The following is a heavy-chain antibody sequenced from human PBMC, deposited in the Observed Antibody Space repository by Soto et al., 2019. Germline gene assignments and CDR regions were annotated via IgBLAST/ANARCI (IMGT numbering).Heavy chain of an antibody. V-gene: IGHV1-2*02. CDR1: GYNFVDCY. D-gene: IGHD1-26*01. Sequence: QVPLVQSGTEVKNPGASVKVSCKASGYNFVDCYIHWVRQAPGQGPEWMAWINPDSGATNYAQNFQGRVTLTSDTSTSTVYMEMSSLTYDDTAVYYCARDGQVDVGATPDDWCDPWGQGALVTVSS. CDR3: ARDGQVDVGATPDDWCDP. J-gene: IGHJ5*02. CDR2: INPDSGAT.